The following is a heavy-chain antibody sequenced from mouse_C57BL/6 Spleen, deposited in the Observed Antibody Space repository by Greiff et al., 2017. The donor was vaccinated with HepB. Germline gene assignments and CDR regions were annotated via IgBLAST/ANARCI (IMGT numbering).Heavy chain of an antibody. D-gene: IGHD1-1*01. V-gene: IGHV1-64*01. CDR3: ARGGSFITTVVGYFDV. J-gene: IGHJ1*03. CDR2: IHPNSGST. CDR1: GYTFTSYW. Sequence: QVQLQQPGAELVKPGASVKLSCKASGYTFTSYWMHWVKQRPGQGLEWIGMIHPNSGSTNYNEKFKSKATLTVDKSSSTAYMKLSSLTSEDSAVYYCARGGSFITTVVGYFDVWGTGTTVTVSS.